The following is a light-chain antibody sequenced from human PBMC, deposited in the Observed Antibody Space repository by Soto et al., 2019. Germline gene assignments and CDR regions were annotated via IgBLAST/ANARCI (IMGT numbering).Light chain of an antibody. Sequence: EIVLTQSPATLSLSPGERATLSCRASQRVSSYLAWYQQKPGQAPRLLIYDASNRATGIPARFSGIGSGTDFTLTISSLEPEDFAVYYCQQRSNWPPLTFGGGTKVEIK. CDR3: QQRSNWPPLT. V-gene: IGKV3-11*01. CDR2: DAS. J-gene: IGKJ4*01. CDR1: QRVSSY.